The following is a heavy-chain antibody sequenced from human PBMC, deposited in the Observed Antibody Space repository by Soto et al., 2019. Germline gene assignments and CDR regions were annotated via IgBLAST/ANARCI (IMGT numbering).Heavy chain of an antibody. J-gene: IGHJ4*02. CDR1: GGTCGDYY. Sequence: GGSPRVPWAAAGGTCGDYYLSCIRQARGKGLEWVSYISSSSSYTNYAASVKCRFTISRDNAKISLYLQMNSLRAEDTAVYYCARDRDGYHYFDYWGQGTLVTVSS. V-gene: IGHV3-11*06. CDR2: ISSSSSYT. CDR3: ARDRDGYHYFDY. D-gene: IGHD5-12*01.